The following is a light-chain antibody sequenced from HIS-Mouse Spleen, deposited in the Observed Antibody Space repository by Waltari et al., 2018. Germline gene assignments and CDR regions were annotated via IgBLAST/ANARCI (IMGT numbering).Light chain of an antibody. CDR2: EGS. J-gene: IGLJ3*02. Sequence: QSALTQPASVSGSPGQSITISCTGTSSDVGSYNLVSWYHQHPGKAPKLMIYEGSKRPSGVSNRFSGSKSGNTASLTISGLQAEDEADYYCCSYAGSSTWVFGGGTKLTVL. CDR3: CSYAGSSTWV. V-gene: IGLV2-23*01. CDR1: SSDVGSYNL.